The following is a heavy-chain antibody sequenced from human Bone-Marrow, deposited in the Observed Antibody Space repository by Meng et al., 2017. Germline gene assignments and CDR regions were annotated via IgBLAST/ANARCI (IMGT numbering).Heavy chain of an antibody. Sequence: QVQLQQPGPGLVKPSQTPSLPCAITGDSVSSNIAAWNWIRQSPSRGLEWLGRTYYRSRWYDDYALSVKSRITINPDTSKNQFSLQLNSVTPEDTAVYYCARQLGHFDFWGQGTLVTVSS. CDR2: TYYRSRWYD. CDR1: GDSVSSNIAA. D-gene: IGHD6-13*01. V-gene: IGHV6-1*01. CDR3: ARQLGHFDF. J-gene: IGHJ4*02.